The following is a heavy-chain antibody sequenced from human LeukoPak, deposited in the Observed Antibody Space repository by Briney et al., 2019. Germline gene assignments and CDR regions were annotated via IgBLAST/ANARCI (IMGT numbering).Heavy chain of an antibody. V-gene: IGHV3-74*01. CDR1: GFTFSSYW. J-gene: IGHJ4*02. CDR2: INSDGNSA. CDR3: AKDRRYFDWLTDY. D-gene: IGHD3-9*01. Sequence: GGSLRLSCAASGFTFSSYWMHWVRQAPGEGLVWVSRINSDGNSASYADSVKGRFTISRDNSKNTLYLQMNSLRAEDTAVYYCAKDRRYFDWLTDYWGQGTLVTVSS.